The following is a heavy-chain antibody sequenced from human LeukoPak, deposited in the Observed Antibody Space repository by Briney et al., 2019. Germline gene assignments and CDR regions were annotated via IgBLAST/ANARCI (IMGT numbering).Heavy chain of an antibody. CDR3: ARDFGVVMPLYYFDY. CDR1: GGSIGSSSYY. D-gene: IGHD3-3*01. Sequence: SETLWLTWTVSGGSIGSSSYYRGWIRQPPGKGLEWIGSIYYSGSTYYNPSLKSRVTISVDPSKNQFSLKLSSVTAADTVVYYCARDFGVVMPLYYFDYWGQGTLVTVSS. CDR2: IYYSGST. J-gene: IGHJ4*02. V-gene: IGHV4-39*02.